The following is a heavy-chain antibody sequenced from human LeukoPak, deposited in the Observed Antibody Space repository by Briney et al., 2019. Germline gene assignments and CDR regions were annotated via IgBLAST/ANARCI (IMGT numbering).Heavy chain of an antibody. CDR2: IIIRGIST. Sequence: PGRSLRLSCAASGFTFNSYAMTWVRQAPEKGLEWVSSIIIRGISTYYGDSVKGRFTISRDNSKNTLCLQMNSLRAEDTAVYYCAKGSRGSYDYWGQGTLVTVS. J-gene: IGHJ4*02. CDR3: AKGSRGSYDY. CDR1: GFTFNSYA. D-gene: IGHD1-26*01. V-gene: IGHV3-23*01.